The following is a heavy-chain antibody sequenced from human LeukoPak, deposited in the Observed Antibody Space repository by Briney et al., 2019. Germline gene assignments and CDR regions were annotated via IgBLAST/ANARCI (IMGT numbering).Heavy chain of an antibody. V-gene: IGHV3-7*01. D-gene: IGHD3-3*01. J-gene: IGHJ5*02. CDR3: ARDRNYDFWSGYTNLGWFDP. CDR1: GFTFSSYW. Sequence: GGSLRLSCAASGFTFSSYWMSWVRQAPGKGLEWVANIKQDGSEKYNVDSVKGRFTISIDKAKNSLYLQMNSLRAEDTAVYYCARDRNYDFWSGYTNLGWFDPWGQGTLVTVSS. CDR2: IKQDGSEK.